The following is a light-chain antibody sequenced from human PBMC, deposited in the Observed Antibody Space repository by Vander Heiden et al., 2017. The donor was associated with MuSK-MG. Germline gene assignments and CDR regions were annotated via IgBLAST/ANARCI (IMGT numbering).Light chain of an antibody. CDR3: CSYAGSNTVL. CDR2: EGS. V-gene: IGLV2-23*01. CDR1: SSDIGSYNL. J-gene: IGLJ2*01. Sequence: QSALTPPASVSGSPGQSITISCTGTSSDIGSYNLVSWYQQHPGKAPKLMIFEGSKRPSGVSKRFSGSKSGNTASLTISGLQAEDEADYHCCSYAGSNTVLFGGGTKLTVL.